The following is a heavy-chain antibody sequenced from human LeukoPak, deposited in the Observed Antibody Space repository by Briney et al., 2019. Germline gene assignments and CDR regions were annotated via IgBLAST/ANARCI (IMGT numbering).Heavy chain of an antibody. CDR3: ARSAGSSSSHYFDY. Sequence: SVKVSCKASGGTFISYAISWVRQAPGQGLEWMGGIIPIFGTANYAQKFQGRVTITTDESTSTAYMELSSLRSEDTAVYYCARSAGSSSSHYFDYWGQGTLVTVSS. D-gene: IGHD6-6*01. CDR2: IIPIFGTA. V-gene: IGHV1-69*05. CDR1: GGTFISYA. J-gene: IGHJ4*02.